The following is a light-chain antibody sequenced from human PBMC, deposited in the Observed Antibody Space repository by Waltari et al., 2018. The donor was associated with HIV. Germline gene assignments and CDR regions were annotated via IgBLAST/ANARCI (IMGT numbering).Light chain of an antibody. CDR2: GNN. J-gene: IGLJ2*01. CDR1: SPNIGAVYD. CDR3: QSYDRSLSGSV. Sequence: QSVLTQPPSVSGAPGQRVPISCTGSSPNIGAVYDVHWYQQLPGTAPKLLIYGNNNRPSGVPDRFSGSKSGTSASLAITGLQAEDEADYYCQSYDRSLSGSVFGGGTKLTVL. V-gene: IGLV1-40*01.